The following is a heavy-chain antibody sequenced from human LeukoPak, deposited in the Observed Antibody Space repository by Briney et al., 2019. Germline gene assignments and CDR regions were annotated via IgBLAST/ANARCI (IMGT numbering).Heavy chain of an antibody. J-gene: IGHJ4*02. D-gene: IGHD1-14*01. Sequence: PGGSLRLSCAASGFTVSSNYMSWVRQAPGKGLEWVSVIYSGGSTYYADSVKGRFTISRDNSKNTPYLQMNSLRAEDTAVYYCARVSLDRDFDYWGQGTLVTVSS. CDR3: ARVSLDRDFDY. CDR1: GFTVSSNY. CDR2: IYSGGST. V-gene: IGHV3-53*01.